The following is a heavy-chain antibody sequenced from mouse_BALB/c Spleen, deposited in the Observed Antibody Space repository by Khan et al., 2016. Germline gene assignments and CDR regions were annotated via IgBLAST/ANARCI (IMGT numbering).Heavy chain of an antibody. CDR1: GYTFTNYG. V-gene: IGHV9-3*02. Sequence: QIQLVQSGPELKKPGETVKISCKASGYTFTNYGMNWVKQAPGKGLKWMGWINTNTGEPTYAEGFKGRFAFSWETSASTAYLQINNLKNEDTATYFCAEDYYGSNWFAYWGQGTLVTVSA. CDR3: AEDYYGSNWFAY. J-gene: IGHJ3*01. D-gene: IGHD1-1*01. CDR2: INTNTGEP.